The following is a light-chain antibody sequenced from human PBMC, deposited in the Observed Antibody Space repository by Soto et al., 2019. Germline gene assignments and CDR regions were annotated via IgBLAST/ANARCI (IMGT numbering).Light chain of an antibody. Sequence: DIQMTQSPSSLSASVGYRISITCRASQRIGRFLNWYQQNPGKAPKLLIFAASSLQRGVPSRFSGSGSGTDFTLTISSLQPEDFAIYYCQQSYVNQLTFGGGTKVDIK. CDR1: QRIGRF. CDR2: AAS. J-gene: IGKJ4*01. CDR3: QQSYVNQLT. V-gene: IGKV1-39*01.